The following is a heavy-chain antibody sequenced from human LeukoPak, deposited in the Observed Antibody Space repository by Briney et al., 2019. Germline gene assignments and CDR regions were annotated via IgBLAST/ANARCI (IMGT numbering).Heavy chain of an antibody. V-gene: IGHV5-51*01. CDR2: IYPGDSDT. Sequence: GESLEISCKTSGYNFTTFWIGWVRQMPGKGLEWMGIIYPGDSDTRYSPSFQGQVTISADKSISTAYLQWSGLKASDTAMYYCARHEGSGWADHWGQGTLVTVSS. CDR1: GYNFTTFW. CDR3: ARHEGSGWADH. J-gene: IGHJ5*02. D-gene: IGHD6-19*01.